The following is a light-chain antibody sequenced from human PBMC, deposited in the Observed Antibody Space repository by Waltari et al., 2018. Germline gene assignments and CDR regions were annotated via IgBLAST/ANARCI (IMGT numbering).Light chain of an antibody. Sequence: QSVLTQPPSVSGAPGQRVTISCTGSSSNIGAGYDVHWYQQLPGTAPKLLIYGNSNRPSGVPDRFPGSKSGTSASLAITGLQAEDEADYYGQSDDSSLSGVVFGGGTKLTVL. CDR2: GNS. V-gene: IGLV1-40*01. J-gene: IGLJ2*01. CDR3: QSDDSSLSGVV. CDR1: SSNIGAGYD.